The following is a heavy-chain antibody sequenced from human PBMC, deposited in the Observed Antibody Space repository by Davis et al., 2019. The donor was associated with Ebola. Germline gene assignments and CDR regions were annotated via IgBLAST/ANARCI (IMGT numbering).Heavy chain of an antibody. J-gene: IGHJ6*02. D-gene: IGHD3-10*01. CDR2: ISGSGGST. Sequence: GESLKISCAASGFTFSSYAMSWVRQAPGKGLEWVSAISGSGGSTYYADSVKGRFTISRDNSKNTLYLQMNSLRAEDTAVYYCAKELWFGELLSYGMDVWGQGTTVTVSS. CDR3: AKELWFGELLSYGMDV. CDR1: GFTFSSYA. V-gene: IGHV3-23*01.